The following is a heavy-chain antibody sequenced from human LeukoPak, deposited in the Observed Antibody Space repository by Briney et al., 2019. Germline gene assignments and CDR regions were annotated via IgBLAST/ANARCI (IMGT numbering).Heavy chain of an antibody. CDR1: GFTFDDYA. CDR3: ARDLDCSGGSCFGYDYGMDV. CDR2: ISWNSGSI. V-gene: IGHV3-9*01. D-gene: IGHD2-15*01. J-gene: IGHJ6*02. Sequence: GGSLRLSCAASGFTFDDYAMHWVRHAPGKGLEWVSGISWNSGSIAYAASVKGRFTISRDNAKNSLYLQMNSLRAEDTALYYCARDLDCSGGSCFGYDYGMDVWGQGTTVTVSS.